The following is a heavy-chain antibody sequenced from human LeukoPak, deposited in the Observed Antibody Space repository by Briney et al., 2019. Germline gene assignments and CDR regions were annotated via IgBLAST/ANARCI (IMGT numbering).Heavy chain of an antibody. D-gene: IGHD3-3*01. CDR2: MYYTGRI. Sequence: SETLCLTCTISGASISRGRYYWGWVRQAPGKGLDWIGSMYYTGRIYYNPSLTSRVGISGDASRNQFSLRLTSVTAADTAVYYCARWNYDFYHMDVWGKGTTVTVSS. V-gene: IGHV4-39*07. CDR1: GASISRGRYY. J-gene: IGHJ6*03. CDR3: ARWNYDFYHMDV.